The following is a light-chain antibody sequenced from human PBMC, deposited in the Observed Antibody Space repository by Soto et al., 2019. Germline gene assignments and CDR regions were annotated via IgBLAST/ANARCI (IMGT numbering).Light chain of an antibody. J-gene: IGKJ4*01. CDR2: GAS. CDR1: HSVSSK. CDR3: QQYNDWHPQLT. V-gene: IGKV3-15*01. Sequence: EIVMTQSPATLSVSVGERATLSCRASHSVSSKLAWYQQKPGQAPRLLIYGASTRATDNPARFSGSGSGTEFALTISSMQSEAFAVYYCQQYNDWHPQLTFGGGTKVEIK.